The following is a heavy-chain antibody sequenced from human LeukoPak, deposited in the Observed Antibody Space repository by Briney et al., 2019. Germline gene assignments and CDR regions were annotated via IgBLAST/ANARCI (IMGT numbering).Heavy chain of an antibody. CDR2: IYHSGST. J-gene: IGHJ4*02. CDR3: ARSRDGYNPYYFDY. V-gene: IGHV4-38-2*02. CDR1: DYSISSGYY. D-gene: IGHD5-24*01. Sequence: PSETLSLTCTVSDYSISSGYYWGWIRQPPGKGLEWIGSIYHSGSTYYNPSLKSRVTISVDTSKNQFSLRLSSVTAADTAVYYCARSRDGYNPYYFDYWGQGTLVTVSS.